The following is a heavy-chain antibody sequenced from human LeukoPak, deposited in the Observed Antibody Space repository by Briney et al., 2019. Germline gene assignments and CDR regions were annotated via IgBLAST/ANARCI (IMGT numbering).Heavy chain of an antibody. CDR2: ISYDGSNK. Sequence: PGGSLRLSCAASGFTFSSYGMHWVHQAPGKGLEWVAVISYDGSNKYYADSVKGRFTISRDNSKNSLYLQMNSLRAEDTALYYCAKGLGAAPLYYFDYWGQGTLVTVSS. CDR3: AKGLGAAPLYYFDY. V-gene: IGHV3-30*18. D-gene: IGHD6-13*01. J-gene: IGHJ4*02. CDR1: GFTFSSYG.